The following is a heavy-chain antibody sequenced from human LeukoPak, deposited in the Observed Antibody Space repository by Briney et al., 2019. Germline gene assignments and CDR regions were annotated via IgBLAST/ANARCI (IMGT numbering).Heavy chain of an antibody. CDR2: ISGSGGST. Sequence: GGSLRLSCAGSGFNFNNYAMTWVRQAPGKGLEWVSSISGSGGSTYYADSVKGRFTISRDNSKNTLYLQMNSLRAEDMAVYFCAKGTTYGFYYYYGMDVWGQGTTVTVSS. CDR1: GFNFNNYA. J-gene: IGHJ6*02. D-gene: IGHD1-14*01. V-gene: IGHV3-23*01. CDR3: AKGTTYGFYYYYGMDV.